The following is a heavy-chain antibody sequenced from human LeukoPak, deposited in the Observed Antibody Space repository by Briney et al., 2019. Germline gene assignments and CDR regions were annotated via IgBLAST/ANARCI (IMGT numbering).Heavy chain of an antibody. CDR1: GYTFTSYG. D-gene: IGHD5-12*01. CDR3: ARDIRSGYYYFDY. Sequence: ASVKVSCKASGYTFTSYGISWVRQAPGQGLEWMGIIIPSGGSTIYAQKFRGRVTMTRDTSTSTVYMELSSLRPEDTAVYYCARDIRSGYYYFDYWGQGTLVTVSS. CDR2: IIPSGGST. J-gene: IGHJ4*02. V-gene: IGHV1-46*01.